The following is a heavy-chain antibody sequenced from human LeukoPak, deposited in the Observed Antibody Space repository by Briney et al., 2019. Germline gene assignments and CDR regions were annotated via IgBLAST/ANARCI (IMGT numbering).Heavy chain of an antibody. CDR1: SGSISSYY. CDR2: IYSCGST. Sequence: SETLSLTCTVSSGSISSYYWSWIRQPAGKGLEWIGRIYSCGSTNYNPSLKSRVSMSVDTSKNQFSLKLTSVTAADTAVYYCARGGKATVVTMWGQGILVTVSS. D-gene: IGHD4-23*01. CDR3: ARGGKATVVTM. J-gene: IGHJ4*02. V-gene: IGHV4-4*07.